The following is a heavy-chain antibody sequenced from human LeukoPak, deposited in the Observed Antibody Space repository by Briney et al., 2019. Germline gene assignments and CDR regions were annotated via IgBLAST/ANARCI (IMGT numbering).Heavy chain of an antibody. J-gene: IGHJ6*03. D-gene: IGHD7-27*01. CDR3: ARANGEYYYMDV. CDR1: GFTFSSYS. V-gene: IGHV3-48*01. Sequence: GGSLRLSCAASGFTFSSYSMNWVRQAPGKGLEWVSFISSSGSTMYFADSVKGRFTISRDNAKNSLYLQMSSLRAEDTAVYYCARANGEYYYMDVWGKGTTVTVSS. CDR2: ISSSGSTM.